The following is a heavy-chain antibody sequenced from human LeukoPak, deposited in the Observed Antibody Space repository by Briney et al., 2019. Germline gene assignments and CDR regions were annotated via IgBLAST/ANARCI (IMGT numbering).Heavy chain of an antibody. V-gene: IGHV3-23*01. J-gene: IGHJ4*02. CDR2: IVRSGDTT. CDR1: GFAFSTFA. D-gene: IGHD3-10*01. Sequence: GSLRLSCAASGFAFSTFAMTWVRQAPGKGLEWVSTIVRSGDTTYYTDSVKGRFTVSRDNSKNTLYLQMNSPRAEDTAVYYCAKDAVAPGGSGDFFDYWGLGTLVTVSS. CDR3: AKDAVAPGGSGDFFDY.